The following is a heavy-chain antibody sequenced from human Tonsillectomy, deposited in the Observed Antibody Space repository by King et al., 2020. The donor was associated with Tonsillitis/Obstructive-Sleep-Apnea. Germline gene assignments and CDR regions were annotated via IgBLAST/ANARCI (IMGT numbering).Heavy chain of an antibody. D-gene: IGHD3-22*01. J-gene: IGHJ5*02. CDR1: GGSISTGGYY. CDR3: ARGVDYYDSSGQNNWFDP. CDR2: IYYSGST. V-gene: IGHV4-31*03. Sequence: QLQESGPGLVKPSQTLSLTCTVSGGSISTGGYYWSWIRQHPGKGLEWIGYIYYSGSTYYNPSLKSRVTISVDTSKNQFSLKLNSVTAADTAVYYCARGVDYYDSSGQNNWFDPWGQGTLVTVSS.